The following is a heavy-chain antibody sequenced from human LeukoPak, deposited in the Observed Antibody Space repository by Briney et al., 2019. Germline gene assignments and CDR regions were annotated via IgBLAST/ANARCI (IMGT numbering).Heavy chain of an antibody. CDR1: GYSFTSYW. Sequence: GESLKISCKGSGYSFTSYWIGWVRQMPGKGLEWMGIIYPGDSDTRYSPSFQGQVTISADKSISTAYLQWSNLKASDTAMYYCARRDSSGYYRYYFDYWGQGTLVTVSS. J-gene: IGHJ4*02. CDR2: IYPGDSDT. D-gene: IGHD3-22*01. CDR3: ARRDSSGYYRYYFDY. V-gene: IGHV5-51*01.